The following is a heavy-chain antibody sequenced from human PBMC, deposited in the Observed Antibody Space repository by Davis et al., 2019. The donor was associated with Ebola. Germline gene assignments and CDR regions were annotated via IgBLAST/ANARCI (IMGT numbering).Heavy chain of an antibody. CDR1: GDTVFGKNGA. V-gene: IGHV6-1*01. Sequence: PSETLSLTCAISGDTVFGKNGAWNWIRQSPSRGLEWLGRTYYTSKWHNDYGESVKSRITINPDTSKNQLSLQLNSVTPEDTAVYYCVRGWGRSGLDVGGQGTTVTVSS. CDR3: VRGWGRSGLDV. D-gene: IGHD3-16*01. CDR2: TYYTSKWHN. J-gene: IGHJ6*02.